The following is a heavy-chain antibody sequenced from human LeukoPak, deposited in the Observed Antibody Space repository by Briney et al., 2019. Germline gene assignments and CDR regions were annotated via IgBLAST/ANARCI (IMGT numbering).Heavy chain of an antibody. Sequence: PSETLSLTCAVSGYSISSGYYWGWIRQPPGKGLEWIGSIYHSGNTYYNPSLKSRVTISVDTSKNQFSLKLSFVTAADTAVYYCARAETSNYDFWSGYQYYFDYWGQGTLVAVSS. D-gene: IGHD3-3*01. CDR2: IYHSGNT. CDR1: GYSISSGYY. CDR3: ARAETSNYDFWSGYQYYFDY. V-gene: IGHV4-38-2*01. J-gene: IGHJ4*02.